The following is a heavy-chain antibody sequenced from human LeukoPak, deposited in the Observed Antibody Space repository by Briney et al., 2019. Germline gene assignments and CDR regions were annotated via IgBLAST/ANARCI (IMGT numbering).Heavy chain of an antibody. CDR3: ARDRIPDYGDYADPHAFDI. CDR1: GFTFSNYA. D-gene: IGHD4-17*01. V-gene: IGHV3-21*01. CDR2: ISSSSSYI. J-gene: IGHJ3*02. Sequence: PGGSLRLSCAASGFTFSNYAMTWVRQAPGKGLEWVSSISSSSSYIYYADSVKGRFTISRDNAKNSLYLQMNSLRAEDTAVYYCARDRIPDYGDYADPHAFDIWGQGTMVTVSS.